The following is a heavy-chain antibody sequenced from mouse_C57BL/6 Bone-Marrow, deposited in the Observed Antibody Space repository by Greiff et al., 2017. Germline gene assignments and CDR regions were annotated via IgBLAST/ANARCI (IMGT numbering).Heavy chain of an antibody. CDR1: GFTFSDYG. CDR2: ISNLAYSI. V-gene: IGHV5-15*01. D-gene: IGHD1-1*01. CDR3: ARRSSYEYFDV. J-gene: IGHJ1*03. Sequence: EVKLVESGGGLVQPGGSLKLSCAASGFTFSDYGMAWVRQAPRKGLEWVAFISNLAYSIYYADTVTGRFTISRENAKNTLYLEMSSLTSEDTAMYYCARRSSYEYFDVWGTGTTVTVSA.